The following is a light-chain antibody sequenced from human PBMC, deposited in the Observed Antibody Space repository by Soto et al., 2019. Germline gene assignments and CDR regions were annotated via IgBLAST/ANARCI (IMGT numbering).Light chain of an antibody. Sequence: QAVVTQEPSLTVSPGGTVTLTCASSTGTVTSGYYPNWFQQKPGQAPRALIYSISNKHSWTPARFSGSLLGGKAALTLSGVQPEDEAEYYCPLYYGGARVFGGGTKVTVL. V-gene: IGLV7-43*01. CDR3: PLYYGGARV. CDR1: TGTVTSGYY. J-gene: IGLJ2*01. CDR2: SIS.